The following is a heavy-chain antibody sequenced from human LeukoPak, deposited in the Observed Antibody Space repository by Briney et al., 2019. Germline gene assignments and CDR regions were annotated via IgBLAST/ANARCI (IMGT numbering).Heavy chain of an antibody. D-gene: IGHD2-2*01. V-gene: IGHV3-23*01. J-gene: IGHJ6*03. Sequence: PGGSLRLSCAASGFTFSAYGMSWVRQSPRKGLEWVSGVSGADGTTYYADSVKGRFTISRDNSKSTLYLQMNNLRAEDTAVYYCAKHWSYCSTTSCLFNYYYYYMDVWGKGTTVTVSS. CDR2: VSGADGTT. CDR3: AKHWSYCSTTSCLFNYYYYYMDV. CDR1: GFTFSAYG.